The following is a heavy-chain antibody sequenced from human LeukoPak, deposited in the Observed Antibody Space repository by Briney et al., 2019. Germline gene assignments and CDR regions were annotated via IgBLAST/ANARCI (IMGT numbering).Heavy chain of an antibody. V-gene: IGHV4-39*01. J-gene: IGHJ4*02. D-gene: IGHD3-10*01. CDR3: ARRTLLWFGELGWVSQSFDY. CDR2: IYYSGST. CDR1: GVSISSSSYY. Sequence: SETLSLTCTVSGVSISSSSYYWGWIRQPPGKGLEWIGSIYYSGSTYYNPSLKSRVTISVDTSKNQFSLKLSSVTAADTAVYYCARRTLLWFGELGWVSQSFDYWGQGTLVTVSS.